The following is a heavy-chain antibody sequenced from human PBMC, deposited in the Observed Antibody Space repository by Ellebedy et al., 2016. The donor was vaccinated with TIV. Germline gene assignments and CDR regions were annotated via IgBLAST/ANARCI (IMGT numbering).Heavy chain of an antibody. Sequence: GESLKISXAASGFTFSSYWMSWVRQAPGKGLEWVANIKQDGSEKYYVDSVKGRFTISRDNAKNSLYLQMNSLRAEDTAVYYCARDKQWLVLAGNWFDPWGQGTLVTVSS. CDR3: ARDKQWLVLAGNWFDP. J-gene: IGHJ5*02. D-gene: IGHD6-19*01. CDR2: IKQDGSEK. V-gene: IGHV3-7*01. CDR1: GFTFSSYW.